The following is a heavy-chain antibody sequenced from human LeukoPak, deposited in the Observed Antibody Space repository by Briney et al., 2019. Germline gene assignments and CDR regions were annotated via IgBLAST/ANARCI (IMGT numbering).Heavy chain of an antibody. V-gene: IGHV1-8*01. D-gene: IGHD2-15*01. Sequence: ASVKVSCKASGYTFTSYDINWVRQATGQGLEWMGWMNPNSGNTGYAQKFQGRVTMTRDTSISTAYMELSRLRSDDTAVCYCARDGGSCSGGSCYSVQNWFDPWGQGTLVTVSS. CDR1: GYTFTSYD. CDR2: MNPNSGNT. CDR3: ARDGGSCSGGSCYSVQNWFDP. J-gene: IGHJ5*02.